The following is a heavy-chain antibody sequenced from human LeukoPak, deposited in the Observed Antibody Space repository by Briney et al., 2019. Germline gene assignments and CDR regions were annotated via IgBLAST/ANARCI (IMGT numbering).Heavy chain of an antibody. CDR2: IIPILGIA. V-gene: IGHV1-69*04. Sequence: SVKVSCKASGYTFTTFGISWVRQAPGQGLEWMGRIIPILGIANYAQKFQGRVTITADKSTSTAYMELSSLRSEDTAVYYCARYSSGWYYFDYWGQGTLVTVSS. CDR1: GYTFTTFG. D-gene: IGHD6-19*01. J-gene: IGHJ4*02. CDR3: ARYSSGWYYFDY.